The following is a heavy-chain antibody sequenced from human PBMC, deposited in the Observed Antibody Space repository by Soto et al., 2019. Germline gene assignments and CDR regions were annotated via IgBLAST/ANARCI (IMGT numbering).Heavy chain of an antibody. CDR3: ARISYWVKDY. Sequence: SETLSLTCTVSGAPLSSGSYYWRWIRQPPGKGLEWIGYFYYTGTTKYNPSLESRVTISADTSKNQFSLNLTSVTAADTAVYYCARISYWVKDYWGQGXLVTVYS. V-gene: IGHV4-61*01. CDR2: FYYTGTT. J-gene: IGHJ4*02. CDR1: GAPLSSGSYY. D-gene: IGHD2-8*02.